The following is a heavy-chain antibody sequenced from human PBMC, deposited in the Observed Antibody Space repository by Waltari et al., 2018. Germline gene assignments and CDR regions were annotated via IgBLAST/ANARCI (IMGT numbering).Heavy chain of an antibody. CDR1: GFTFSSYS. CDR3: ARDRLQGDCSGGSCYNYYGMDV. CDR2: ISSSSSYI. Sequence: EVQLVESGGGLVKPGGSLRLSCAASGFTFSSYSMNWVRQAPGKGLEWVSSISSSSSYIYYTDSVKGRFTISRDNAKNSLYLQMNSLRAEDTAVYYCARDRLQGDCSGGSCYNYYGMDVWGQGTTVTVSS. D-gene: IGHD2-15*01. J-gene: IGHJ6*02. V-gene: IGHV3-21*01.